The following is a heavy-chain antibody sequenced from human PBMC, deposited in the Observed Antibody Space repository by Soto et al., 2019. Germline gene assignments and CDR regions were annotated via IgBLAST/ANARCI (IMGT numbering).Heavy chain of an antibody. J-gene: IGHJ4*02. Sequence: SVKVSCKASGGTFSSYAISWVRQAPGQGLEWMGGIIPIFGTANYAQKFQGRVTITADESTSTAYMELSSLRSEDTAVYYCARDDGFGVVIGFDYWGQGTLVTVSS. D-gene: IGHD3-3*01. CDR1: GGTFSSYA. V-gene: IGHV1-69*13. CDR2: IIPIFGTA. CDR3: ARDDGFGVVIGFDY.